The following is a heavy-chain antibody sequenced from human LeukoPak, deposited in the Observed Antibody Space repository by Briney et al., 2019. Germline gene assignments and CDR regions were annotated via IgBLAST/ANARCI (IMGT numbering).Heavy chain of an antibody. CDR3: ARPNEQWLGLGHWYFDL. V-gene: IGHV1-69*05. CDR2: TIPIFGTA. CDR1: GGTFSSYA. Sequence: SVKVSCKASGGTFSSYAISWVRQAPGQGLEWMGGTIPIFGTANYAQKFQGRVTITTDESTSTAYMELSSLRSEDTAVYYCARPNEQWLGLGHWYFDLWGRGTLVTVSS. D-gene: IGHD6-19*01. J-gene: IGHJ2*01.